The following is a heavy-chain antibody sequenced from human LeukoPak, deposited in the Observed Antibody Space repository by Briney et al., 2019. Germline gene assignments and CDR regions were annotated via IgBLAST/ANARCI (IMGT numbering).Heavy chain of an antibody. CDR2: IYYSGST. J-gene: IGHJ6*03. CDR3: AREGGWGAAAYYYYYMDV. CDR1: GGSISSYY. D-gene: IGHD6-13*01. Sequence: SETLSLTCTVSGGSISSYYWSWIRQPPGKGLVWFGYIYYSGSTNYNPSLKSRVTISVDTSKNQFSLKLSSVTAADTAVYYCAREGGWGAAAYYYYYMDVWGKGTTVTVSS. V-gene: IGHV4-59*01.